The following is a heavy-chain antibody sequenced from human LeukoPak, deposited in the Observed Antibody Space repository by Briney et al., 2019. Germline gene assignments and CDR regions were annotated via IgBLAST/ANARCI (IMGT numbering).Heavy chain of an antibody. J-gene: IGHJ4*02. Sequence: SETLSLTCAVYGGSFSGYYWSWIRQPPGKGLEWIGSIYYSGNTYYNASLKSRVTISVDTAKNQFSLKLTSVTAADTAVYYCARQTGSGLFTLPGGQGTLVTVSS. V-gene: IGHV4-34*01. D-gene: IGHD3-10*01. CDR2: IYYSGNT. CDR3: ARQTGSGLFTLP. CDR1: GGSFSGYY.